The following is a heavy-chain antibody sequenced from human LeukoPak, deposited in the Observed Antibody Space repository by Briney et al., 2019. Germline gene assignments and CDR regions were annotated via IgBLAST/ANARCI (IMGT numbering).Heavy chain of an antibody. D-gene: IGHD1-26*01. Sequence: SETLSLTCAVYGGSFSGYYWSWIRQPPGKGLEWIGEINHSGSNNYNPSLKSRVTISVDTSKNQLSLKRSCVSVADPAVYYCASPMLNSGSYMDAFDICGQRTMVTVSS. CDR1: GGSFSGYY. CDR2: INHSGSN. J-gene: IGHJ3*02. CDR3: ASPMLNSGSYMDAFDI. V-gene: IGHV4-34*01.